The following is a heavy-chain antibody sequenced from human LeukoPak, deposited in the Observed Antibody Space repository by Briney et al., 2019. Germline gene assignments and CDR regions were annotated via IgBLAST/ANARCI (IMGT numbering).Heavy chain of an antibody. CDR1: GGSFSGYY. V-gene: IGHV4-34*01. CDR2: INHSGST. CDR3: ARGRRIQLWLGVEYFQR. J-gene: IGHJ1*01. D-gene: IGHD5-18*01. Sequence: PSETLSLTCAVYGGSFSGYYWSWIRQPPGKGLEWIGEINHSGSTNYNPSLKSRVTISVDTSKNQFSLELSSVTAADTAVYYCARGRRIQLWLGVEYFQRWGQGTLVTVSS.